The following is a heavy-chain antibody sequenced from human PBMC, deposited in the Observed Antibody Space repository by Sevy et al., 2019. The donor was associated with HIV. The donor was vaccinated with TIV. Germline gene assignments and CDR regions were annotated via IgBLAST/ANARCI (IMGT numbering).Heavy chain of an antibody. J-gene: IGHJ6*02. CDR1: GFTFSNSW. CDR2: INSDGSTT. V-gene: IGHV3-74*03. Sequence: GGSLRLSCAASGFTFSNSWMHWVRQVPGKGLGWVSYINSDGSTTTYADSVKGRFTISRDNAKNTVYLQMNSLRAEDTAVYYCARDSSYALDVWGQGTTVTVSS. CDR3: ARDSSYALDV.